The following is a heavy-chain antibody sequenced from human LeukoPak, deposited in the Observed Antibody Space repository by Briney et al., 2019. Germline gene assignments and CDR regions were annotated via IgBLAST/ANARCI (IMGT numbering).Heavy chain of an antibody. Sequence: SETLSLTCTVSGGSISSYYWSWIRQPAGKGLEWIGRIYTSGSTNYNPSLKSRVTRSVDTSKNQFSLKLSSVTAADTAVYYCAREDYANYYYGMDVWGQGTTVTVSS. D-gene: IGHD4-17*01. CDR2: IYTSGST. V-gene: IGHV4-4*07. CDR1: GGSISSYY. J-gene: IGHJ6*02. CDR3: AREDYANYYYGMDV.